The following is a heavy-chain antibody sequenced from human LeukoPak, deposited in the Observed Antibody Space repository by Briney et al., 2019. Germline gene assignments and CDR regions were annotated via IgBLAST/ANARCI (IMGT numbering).Heavy chain of an antibody. CDR2: IYTSGST. Sequence: SETLSLTCTVSGGSISTYYWSWIRQPAGKGLEWIGRIYTSGSTNYNPSLKSRVTMSVDTSKNQFSLKLSSVTAADTAVYYCARVQFSSGSLDYWGQGTLVTVSS. V-gene: IGHV4-4*07. D-gene: IGHD6-19*01. CDR1: GGSISTYY. J-gene: IGHJ4*02. CDR3: ARVQFSSGSLDY.